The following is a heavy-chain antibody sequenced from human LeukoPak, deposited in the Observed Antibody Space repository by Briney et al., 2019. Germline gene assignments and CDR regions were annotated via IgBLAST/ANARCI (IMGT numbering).Heavy chain of an antibody. CDR2: TYPGDSDT. CDR3: ASRIAVAGTASGLVFDY. V-gene: IGHV5-51*01. J-gene: IGHJ4*02. D-gene: IGHD6-19*01. Sequence: GESLKISCKGSGYSFTSYWIGWVRQMPGKGLEWMGITYPGDSDTRYSPSFQGQVTISADRSISTAYLQWSSLKASDTAMYYCASRIAVAGTASGLVFDYWGQGTLVTVSS. CDR1: GYSFTSYW.